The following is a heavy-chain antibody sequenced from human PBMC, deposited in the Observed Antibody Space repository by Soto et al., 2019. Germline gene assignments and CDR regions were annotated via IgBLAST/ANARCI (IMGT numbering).Heavy chain of an antibody. J-gene: IGHJ4*02. CDR2: ISGSGGST. Sequence: EVQLLESGGGLVQPGGSLRLSCAASGFTFSSYAMSWVRQAPGKGLEWASAISGSGGSTYYADSVKGRFTISRDNARYSLYLQMNSLRAEDTAVYYCAKSPYYDFWSGYYTGVYFDYWGQGTLVTVSS. CDR3: AKSPYYDFWSGYYTGVYFDY. V-gene: IGHV3-23*01. D-gene: IGHD3-3*01. CDR1: GFTFSSYA.